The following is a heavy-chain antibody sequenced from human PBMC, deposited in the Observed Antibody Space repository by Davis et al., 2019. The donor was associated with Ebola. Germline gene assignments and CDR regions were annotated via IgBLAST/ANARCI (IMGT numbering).Heavy chain of an antibody. CDR3: SKDDGGARSPWWPDY. CDR1: GFTFSSYS. D-gene: IGHD1-26*01. Sequence: GGSLRLSCAASGFTFSSYSMNWVRQAPGKGLEWVSSISSSSSYIYYADSVKGRFTISRDNAKNTLFLQMRSLRVEDTAVYYCSKDDGGARSPWWPDYWGQGTLVTVAS. V-gene: IGHV3-21*01. CDR2: ISSSSSYI. J-gene: IGHJ4*02.